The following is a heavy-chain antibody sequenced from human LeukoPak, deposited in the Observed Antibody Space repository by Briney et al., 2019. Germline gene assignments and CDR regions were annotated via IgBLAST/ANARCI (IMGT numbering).Heavy chain of an antibody. D-gene: IGHD5-18*01. V-gene: IGHV3-9*01. J-gene: IGHJ4*02. Sequence: GGSLRLSCAASGFTFDDYAMHWVRQAPGKGLEWVSGISWNSGSIGYADSVKGRFTISRDNAKNSLYLQMNSLRAEDTAVYYCTRDGAGGSIYGVFDYWGQGTLVTVSS. CDR3: TRDGAGGSIYGVFDY. CDR1: GFTFDDYA. CDR2: ISWNSGSI.